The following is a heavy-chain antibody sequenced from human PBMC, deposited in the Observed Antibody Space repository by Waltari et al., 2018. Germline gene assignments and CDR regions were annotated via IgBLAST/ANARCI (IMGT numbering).Heavy chain of an antibody. CDR1: GGTFSSYA. J-gene: IGHJ4*02. D-gene: IGHD5-12*01. Sequence: QVQLVQSGAEVKKPGSSVKVSCKASGGTFSSYAISWVRQAPGQGLEWMGGIIPIFGTAKYAQKFQRRVTITADESTSTAYMELSSPRSEDTAVYYCARDGPEMATIPNFDYWGQGTLVTVSS. V-gene: IGHV1-69*13. CDR3: ARDGPEMATIPNFDY. CDR2: IIPIFGTA.